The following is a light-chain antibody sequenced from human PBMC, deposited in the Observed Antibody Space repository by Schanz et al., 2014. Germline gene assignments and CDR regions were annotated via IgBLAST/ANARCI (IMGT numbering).Light chain of an antibody. J-gene: IGKJ3*01. Sequence: EIVLTQSPATLSLSPGERATLSCRASQSVSSNSLAWYQQKPGQAPRLVIHDAYIRATGIPDRFSGSGSGTDFTLTISRLEPEDFAVYYCQQYGSFGPGTKVDIK. CDR3: QQYGS. V-gene: IGKV3-20*01. CDR2: DAY. CDR1: QSVSSNS.